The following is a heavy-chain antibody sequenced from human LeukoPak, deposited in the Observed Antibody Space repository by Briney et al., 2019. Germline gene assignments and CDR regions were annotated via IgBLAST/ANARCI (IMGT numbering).Heavy chain of an antibody. CDR3: AWSRDGYNYFVY. CDR1: GFTFSSHW. Sequence: PGGSLRLSCAASGFTFSSHWMHWVRQAPGKGLVWVSRINSDGSGTTYADSVKGRFTISRENAKNTLYLQMNSLRAEDTAVYYCAWSRDGYNYFVYWGQGTLVTVSS. CDR2: INSDGSGT. J-gene: IGHJ4*02. V-gene: IGHV3-74*01. D-gene: IGHD5-24*01.